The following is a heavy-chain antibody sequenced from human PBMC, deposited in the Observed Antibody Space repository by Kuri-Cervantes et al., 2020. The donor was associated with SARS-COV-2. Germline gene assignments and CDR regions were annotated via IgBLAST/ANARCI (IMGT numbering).Heavy chain of an antibody. V-gene: IGHV3-53*01. CDR3: ARGGSCKSGTCFDY. J-gene: IGHJ4*02. CDR2: IYSSGNT. Sequence: GGSLRLSCAASGFTVSTNYMSWVRQAPGKGLEWVSLIYSSGNTHYADSVKGRFTISRDNSKNTLYLQLNSLRVDDTAVYYCARGGSCKSGTCFDYWGQGTLVTVSS. D-gene: IGHD2-15*01. CDR1: GFTVSTNY.